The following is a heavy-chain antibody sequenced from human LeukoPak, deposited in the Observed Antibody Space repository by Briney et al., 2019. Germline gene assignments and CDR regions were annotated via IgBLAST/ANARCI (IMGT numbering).Heavy chain of an antibody. Sequence: GGSLRLSCAASEFSVGSNYMTWVRQAPGKGLEWVSLIYSGGSTYYADSVKGRFTISRDNSKNTLYLQMNSLRAEDTALYYCARYRYCSGGSCYSPFDYWGQGTLVTVSS. CDR2: IYSGGST. CDR3: ARYRYCSGGSCYSPFDY. CDR1: EFSVGSNY. D-gene: IGHD2-15*01. V-gene: IGHV3-66*01. J-gene: IGHJ4*02.